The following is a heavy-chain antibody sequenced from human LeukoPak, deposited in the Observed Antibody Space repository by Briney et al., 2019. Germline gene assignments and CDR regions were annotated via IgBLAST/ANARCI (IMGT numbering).Heavy chain of an antibody. Sequence: GGSLRLSCAASGFTFSIYAMSWVRQAPGKGLEWVSAISGSGGSTYYADSVKGRFTISRDNSKNTLYLQMNSLRAEDTAVYYCAKDLRAGYDFWSGYYAFDIWGQGTMVTVSS. CDR2: ISGSGGST. J-gene: IGHJ3*02. CDR3: AKDLRAGYDFWSGYYAFDI. V-gene: IGHV3-23*01. D-gene: IGHD3-3*01. CDR1: GFTFSIYA.